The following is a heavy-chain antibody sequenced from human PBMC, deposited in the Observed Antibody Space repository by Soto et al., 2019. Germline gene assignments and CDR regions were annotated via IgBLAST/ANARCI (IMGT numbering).Heavy chain of an antibody. CDR1: GDTFSSYA. D-gene: IGHD2-2*01. CDR2: IIPIFGTA. V-gene: IGHV1-69*01. Sequence: QVQLVQSGAEVKKPGSSVKVSCKASGDTFSSYAISWVRQAPGQGLEWMGGIIPIFGTANYAQKFQGRVTISADESTSTGYINLSSLGSQDTAVQYCARVVVPAANEEYCFEYWGQGTLVTGSS. J-gene: IGHJ4*02. CDR3: ARVVVPAANEEYCFEY.